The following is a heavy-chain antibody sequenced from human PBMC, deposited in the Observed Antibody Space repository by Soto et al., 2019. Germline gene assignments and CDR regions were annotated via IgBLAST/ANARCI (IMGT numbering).Heavy chain of an antibody. D-gene: IGHD1-7*01. Sequence: ASVKVSCKASGYTFTNYGISWVRQAPGQGLEWMGWNSVYNGNTNYAQKIQGRVTMTTDTSTTTAYMELRSLRSDDTAVYYCAREGYGTTVYYGIDVWGQGTTVTVYS. CDR3: AREGYGTTVYYGIDV. V-gene: IGHV1-18*04. CDR2: NSVYNGNT. J-gene: IGHJ6*02. CDR1: GYTFTNYG.